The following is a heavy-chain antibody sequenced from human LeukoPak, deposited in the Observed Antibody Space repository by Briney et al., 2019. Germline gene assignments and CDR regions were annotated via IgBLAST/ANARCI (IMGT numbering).Heavy chain of an antibody. J-gene: IGHJ3*02. Sequence: PSETLSLTCTVSGGSISSSSYYWGWIRQPPGKGLEWIGSIYYSRSTYYNPSLKSRVTISVDTSKNQFSLKLSSVTAADTAVYYCARPLEAAFDIWGQGTMVTVSS. CDR2: IYYSRST. CDR3: ARPLEAAFDI. V-gene: IGHV4-39*01. CDR1: GGSISSSSYY.